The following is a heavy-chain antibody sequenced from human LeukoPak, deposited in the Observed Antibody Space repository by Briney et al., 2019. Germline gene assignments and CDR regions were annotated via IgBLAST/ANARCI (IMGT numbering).Heavy chain of an antibody. D-gene: IGHD2-15*01. CDR3: ASPSLFGYCSGGSCYSGVFDY. CDR2: IIPILGIA. Sequence: GASVKVSCKASGGTFSSYAISWVRQAPGQGPEWMGRIIPILGIANYAQKFQGRVTITADKSTSTAYMELSSLRSEDTAVYYCASPSLFGYCSGGSCYSGVFDYWGQGTLVTVSS. J-gene: IGHJ4*02. CDR1: GGTFSSYA. V-gene: IGHV1-69*04.